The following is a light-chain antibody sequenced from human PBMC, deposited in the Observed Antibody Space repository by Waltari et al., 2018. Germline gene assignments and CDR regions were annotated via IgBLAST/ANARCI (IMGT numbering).Light chain of an antibody. CDR1: DSGSRN. CDR2: YNS. CDR3: QVWDSSGDHPGVYWV. Sequence: SHPLTQPPSVSVAPGQTARITCGGNDSGSRNGHWYQQKPGQAPVLVIYYNSDRPSGIPERFSGSNSGNTATLTISRVEAGDEADYYCQVWDSSGDHPGVYWVFGGGTKLTVL. V-gene: IGLV3-21*04. J-gene: IGLJ3*02.